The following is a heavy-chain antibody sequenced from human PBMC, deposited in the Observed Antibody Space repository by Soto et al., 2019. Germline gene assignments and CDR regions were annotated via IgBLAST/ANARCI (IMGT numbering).Heavy chain of an antibody. D-gene: IGHD1-20*01. V-gene: IGHV3-21*01. Sequence: GGSLRLSCVASGFTFSSYTLDWVRQAPGKGLEWVSYISSNSNKINYSDAVRGRFTVSRDNARDTLYLHMESLGVEDSAVYYCARFNWNDGPPTLWGPGTLVTVSS. CDR1: GFTFSSYT. J-gene: IGHJ4*02. CDR3: ARFNWNDGPPTL. CDR2: ISSNSNKI.